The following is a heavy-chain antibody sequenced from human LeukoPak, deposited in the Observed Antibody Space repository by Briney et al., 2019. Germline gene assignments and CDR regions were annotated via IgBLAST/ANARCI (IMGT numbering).Heavy chain of an antibody. J-gene: IGHJ4*02. V-gene: IGHV1-69*05. CDR3: ARMIADLLVDY. CDR1: GGIFSSYA. D-gene: IGHD3-22*01. CDR2: IIPIFGTA. Sequence: GASVKVSCKASGGIFSSYAISWVRQAPGQGLEWMGRIIPIFGTANYAQKFQGRVTITTDESTSTAYMELSSLRSEDTAVYYCARMIADLLVDYWGQGTLVTVSS.